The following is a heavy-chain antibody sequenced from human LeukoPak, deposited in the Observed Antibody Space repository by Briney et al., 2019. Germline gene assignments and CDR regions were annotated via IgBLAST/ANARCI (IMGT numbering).Heavy chain of an antibody. CDR2: IYYSGTT. V-gene: IGHV4-39*01. CDR1: GDSISGSSYY. J-gene: IGHJ4*02. D-gene: IGHD6-13*01. CDR3: ARLSRLAAAGN. Sequence: SETLSLTCTVSGDSISGSSYYWGWIRQPPGKGLEWIGSIYYSGTTYYNPSLKSRVTISVDTSKNQFSLKLSSVTAADTAVYYCARLSRLAAAGNWGQGTLVTVSS.